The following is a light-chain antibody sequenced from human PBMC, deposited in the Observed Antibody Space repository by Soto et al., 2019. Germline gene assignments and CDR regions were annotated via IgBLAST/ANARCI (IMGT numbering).Light chain of an antibody. J-gene: IGLJ2*01. CDR1: SSNIGSIT. CDR2: SNN. V-gene: IGLV1-44*01. Sequence: QSVLTQPPSASGTPGQRVTISCSGSSSNIGSITVNWYQQLPGTAPKLLIYSNNKRPSGVPDRFSGPKSGTSASLAISGLQSEDEADYYCAEWDDSLNGLVFGGGTKLTVL. CDR3: AEWDDSLNGLV.